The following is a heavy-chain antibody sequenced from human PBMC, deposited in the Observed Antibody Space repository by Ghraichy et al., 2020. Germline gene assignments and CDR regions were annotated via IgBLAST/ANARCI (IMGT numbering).Heavy chain of an antibody. Sequence: GESLNISCAASGFAYNSYWMNWVRQAPGKGLEWVAYIKYDGSEEYYVDSVKGRFAITRDNAKNSLFLQMNSLRAEDTAVYYCSRGWGRFDYWGQGTLVTVSS. V-gene: IGHV3-7*01. D-gene: IGHD2-21*02. CDR1: GFAYNSYW. CDR3: SRGWGRFDY. J-gene: IGHJ4*02. CDR2: IKYDGSEE.